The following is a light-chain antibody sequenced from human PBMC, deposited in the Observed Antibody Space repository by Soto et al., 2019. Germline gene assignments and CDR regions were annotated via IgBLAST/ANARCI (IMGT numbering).Light chain of an antibody. Sequence: EVVMTQSPATLSVSPGERATLSCRASQSVNANLAWYQQKPGQAPRLLIHGASNRATGIPARFSGIGFGTEFILNISPLQAENFPGNYCQQYNTWLWTFGQGTKVEI. CDR2: GAS. V-gene: IGKV3-15*01. J-gene: IGKJ1*01. CDR3: QQYNTWLWT. CDR1: QSVNAN.